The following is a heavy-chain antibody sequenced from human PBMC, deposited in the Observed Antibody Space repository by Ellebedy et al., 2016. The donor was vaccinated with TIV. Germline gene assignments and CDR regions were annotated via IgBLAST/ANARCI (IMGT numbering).Heavy chain of an antibody. J-gene: IGHJ4*02. CDR3: ARQNRAWYYFDY. D-gene: IGHD2-8*02. CDR1: GGSISSYY. CDR2: IYTSGST. V-gene: IGHV4-4*07. Sequence: MPSETLSLTCTVSGGSISSYYWSWIRQPAGKGLEWIGRIYTSGSTNYNPSLKSRVTMSVDTSKNQFSLKLTSVTAADTAVYSCARQNRAWYYFDYWGQGTLVTVSS.